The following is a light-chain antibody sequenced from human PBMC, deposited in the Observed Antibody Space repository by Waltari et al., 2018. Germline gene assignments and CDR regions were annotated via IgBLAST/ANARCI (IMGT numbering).Light chain of an antibody. CDR3: QQYDSSRGT. J-gene: IGKJ1*01. V-gene: IGKV3-20*01. CDR2: GAS. Sequence: EILLTQSPGTLSLSPGERATLSCRASQSVSSSYLAWYQQKPGQAPRLLIYGASSRATGIPDRFSGSGSGTDFTLTISRLEPEDFAVYYCQQYDSSRGTFGQGTKVEI. CDR1: QSVSSSY.